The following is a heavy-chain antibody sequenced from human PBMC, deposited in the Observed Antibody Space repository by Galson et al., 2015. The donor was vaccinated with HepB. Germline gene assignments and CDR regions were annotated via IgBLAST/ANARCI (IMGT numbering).Heavy chain of an antibody. Sequence: SLRLSCAASGFSFRSYGMDWVRQAPGKGLEWVAVISYGGSNNDDADSVKGRFTISRDSSKNTLFLQMNSLRHEDSAVYYCVRDPLGPFDYWGQGTLVTVSS. CDR1: GFSFRSYG. V-gene: IGHV3-30*03. J-gene: IGHJ4*02. D-gene: IGHD7-27*01. CDR2: ISYGGSNN. CDR3: VRDPLGPFDY.